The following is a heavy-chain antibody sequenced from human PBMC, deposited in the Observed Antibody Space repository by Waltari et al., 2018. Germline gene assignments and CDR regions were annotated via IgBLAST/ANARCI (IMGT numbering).Heavy chain of an antibody. CDR2: INPNSGGN. CDR3: ARAMVAARNWFDP. CDR1: GYTFTGYY. Sequence: QVQLVQSGAEVKKPGASVKVSCKASGYTFTGYYMHWVRQAPGQGLEWMGRINPNSGGNNYAQKFQGRVTMTRDTSISTAYMELSRLRSDDTAVYYCARAMVAARNWFDPWGQGTLVTVSS. V-gene: IGHV1-2*06. J-gene: IGHJ5*02. D-gene: IGHD2-15*01.